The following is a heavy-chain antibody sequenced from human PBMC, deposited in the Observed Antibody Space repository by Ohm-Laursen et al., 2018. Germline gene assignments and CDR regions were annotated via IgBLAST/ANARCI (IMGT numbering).Heavy chain of an antibody. J-gene: IGHJ3*02. CDR1: GFTFTNAW. CDR2: IKEDGSQK. CDR3: ARDISPVIGGVAFDVFDI. Sequence: SLRLSCTASGFTFTNAWMTWVRQAPGKELEWVANIKEDGSQKNYVDSVKGRFTISRDNANNFLYLQMNSLRAEDTAVYYCARDISPVIGGVAFDVFDIWGQGTMVTVSS. D-gene: IGHD3-16*01. V-gene: IGHV3-7*01.